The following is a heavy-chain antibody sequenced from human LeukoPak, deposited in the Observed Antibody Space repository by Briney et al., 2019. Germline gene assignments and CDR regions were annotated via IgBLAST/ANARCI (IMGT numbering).Heavy chain of an antibody. CDR2: ISAYNGNT. Sequence: ASVKVSCKASGYTFTSYGISWVRQAPGQGLEWMGWISAYNGNTNYAQKLQGRVTMTTDTSTSTAYMELRSLRSDDTAAYYCARVDYYDSSGYYSGYGGQGTLVTVSS. CDR1: GYTFTSYG. V-gene: IGHV1-18*01. J-gene: IGHJ4*02. CDR3: ARVDYYDSSGYYSGY. D-gene: IGHD3-22*01.